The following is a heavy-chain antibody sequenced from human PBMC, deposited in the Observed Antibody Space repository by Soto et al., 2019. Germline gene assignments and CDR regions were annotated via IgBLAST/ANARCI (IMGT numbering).Heavy chain of an antibody. V-gene: IGHV4-34*01. Sequence: SETLSLTCAVYGGSFSAYYWSWIRQPPGKGLEWIGEINHRGNTNYNPSLESRVTISVDTSKKRFSLKLSSVIAADTAVYYCARILHGSMLPKRNYYYYGMDVWGQGTTVTVSS. D-gene: IGHD1-26*01. J-gene: IGHJ6*02. CDR1: GGSFSAYY. CDR3: ARILHGSMLPKRNYYYYGMDV. CDR2: INHRGNT.